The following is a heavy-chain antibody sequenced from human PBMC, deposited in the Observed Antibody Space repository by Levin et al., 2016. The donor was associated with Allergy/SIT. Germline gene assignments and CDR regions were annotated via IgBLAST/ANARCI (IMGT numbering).Heavy chain of an antibody. CDR2: ISSLSDYT. Sequence: GESLKISCAASGFTFSNYYFAWIRQAPGKGLEWVSFISSLSDYTDYADSVKGRFTISRDNAKNSLYLRMNSLRAEDTAVYYCARWYGDLDYYNMDVWGQGTTVSVS. J-gene: IGHJ6*02. D-gene: IGHD4-17*01. V-gene: IGHV3-11*03. CDR3: ARWYGDLDYYNMDV. CDR1: GFTFSNYY.